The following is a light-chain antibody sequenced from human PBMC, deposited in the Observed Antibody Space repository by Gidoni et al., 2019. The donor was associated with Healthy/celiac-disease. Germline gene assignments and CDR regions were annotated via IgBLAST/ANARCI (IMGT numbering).Light chain of an antibody. V-gene: IGLV2-14*01. CDR3: SSYTSSSTEV. CDR1: SSNVGGYNY. Sequence: QSALTQPAPVSGSPGQSITISCTGTSSNVGGYNYVSLYQQHPGKAPKLMIYHVSNRPSGVSNRFSGSKSGNTASLTISGLQAEDEADYYCSSYTSSSTEVFGGGTKLTVL. CDR2: HVS. J-gene: IGLJ2*01.